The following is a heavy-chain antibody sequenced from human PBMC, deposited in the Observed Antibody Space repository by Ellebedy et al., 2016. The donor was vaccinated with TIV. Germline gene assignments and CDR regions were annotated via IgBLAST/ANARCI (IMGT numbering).Heavy chain of an antibody. Sequence: GESLKISCAASGFSFSDSTMVWVRQAPGKGLEWISHISGTGSHTSYADSVKGRFTVSRDNAKNLLYLQMNSLRVEDTAVYYCTGEHYYGLDVWGQGTTVTVSS. V-gene: IGHV3-11*05. CDR2: ISGTGSHT. CDR1: GFSFSDST. D-gene: IGHD3-10*01. CDR3: TGEHYYGLDV. J-gene: IGHJ6*02.